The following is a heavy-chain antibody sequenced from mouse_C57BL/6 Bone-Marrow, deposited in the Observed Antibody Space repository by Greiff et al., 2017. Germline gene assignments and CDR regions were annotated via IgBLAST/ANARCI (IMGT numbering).Heavy chain of an antibody. Sequence: EVKVVESGGDLVKPGGSLKLSCAASGFTFSSYGMSWVRQTPDKRLEWVATISSGGSYTYYPDSVKGRFTISRDNAKNTLYLQMSSLKSEDTAMYYCAGWGYLAWFAYWGQGTLVTVSA. CDR2: ISSGGSYT. D-gene: IGHD2-2*01. CDR3: AGWGYLAWFAY. V-gene: IGHV5-6*01. J-gene: IGHJ3*01. CDR1: GFTFSSYG.